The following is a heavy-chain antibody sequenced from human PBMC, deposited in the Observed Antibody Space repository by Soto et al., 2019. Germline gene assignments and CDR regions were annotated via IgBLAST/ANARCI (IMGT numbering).Heavy chain of an antibody. CDR1: GGSISSYY. D-gene: IGHD6-19*01. CDR3: ARQAPHSSGWFWFDP. V-gene: IGHV4-59*08. J-gene: IGHJ5*02. Sequence: QVQLQESGPGLVKPSETLSLTCTVSGGSISSYYWSWIRQPPGKGLEWIGYIYYSGSTSYNPSLRSRVTISVDTSKNQFSLKLSSVTAADTAVYYYARQAPHSSGWFWFDPWGQGTLVTVSS. CDR2: IYYSGST.